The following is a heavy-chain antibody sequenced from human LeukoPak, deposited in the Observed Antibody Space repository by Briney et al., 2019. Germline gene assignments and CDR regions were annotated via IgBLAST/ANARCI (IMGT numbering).Heavy chain of an antibody. J-gene: IGHJ4*02. CDR2: IYHSGKT. Sequence: SETLSLTCGVSGGTFSGYYWAWIRQAPGQGLEWVGDIYHSGKTNYNPTLKNRLTISVDTSKNQFSLKLAPVTAADAAIYYCARSNNFRFDSWGQETLVTVSS. V-gene: IGHV4-34*01. D-gene: IGHD2/OR15-2a*01. CDR1: GGTFSGYY. CDR3: ARSNNFRFDS.